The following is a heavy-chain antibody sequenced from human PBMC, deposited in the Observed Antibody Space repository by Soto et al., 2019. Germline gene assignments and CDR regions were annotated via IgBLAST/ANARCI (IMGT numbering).Heavy chain of an antibody. D-gene: IGHD3-3*01. CDR2: IYYSGST. CDR3: ARGLYDFWSGYYTGIYNWFDP. CDR1: GGSISSGDYY. J-gene: IGHJ5*02. V-gene: IGHV4-30-4*01. Sequence: PSETLSLTCTVSGGSISSGDYYWSWIRQPPGKGLEWIGYIYYSGSTYYNPSLKSRVTISVDTSKSQFSRKLSSVTAADTSVYYCARGLYDFWSGYYTGIYNWFDPWGQGTLVTVS.